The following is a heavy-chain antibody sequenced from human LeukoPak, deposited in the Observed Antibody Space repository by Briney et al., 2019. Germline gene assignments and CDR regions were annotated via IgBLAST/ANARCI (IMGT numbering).Heavy chain of an antibody. CDR2: MNPNSGNS. V-gene: IGHV1-8*01. Sequence: GASVKVSCKASGYNFTSYNINWVRQATGQGLEWMGWMNPNSGNSGYVQRFQGRITMTMNTSERTAYMELSGLRSEDTAVYYCARGLGLEWFPAADAWGQGTLVTVSS. CDR1: GYNFTSYN. D-gene: IGHD3-3*01. J-gene: IGHJ5*02. CDR3: ARGLGLEWFPAADA.